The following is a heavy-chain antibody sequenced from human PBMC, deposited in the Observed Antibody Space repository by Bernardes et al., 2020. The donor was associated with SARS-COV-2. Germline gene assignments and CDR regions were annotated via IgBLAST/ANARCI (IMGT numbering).Heavy chain of an antibody. Sequence: SETLSLTCSVSGGDIMNSRSFWGWMRQPPGKKLEWIGSFYYSETTYYNPSLKSRVTISVDTSRNDFSLTLSSVTVADTAVYYCVRQQSSSSWHSDYWGRGILVTVPS. CDR3: VRQQSSSSWHSDY. CDR2: FYYSETT. V-gene: IGHV4-39*01. CDR1: GGDIMNSRSF. J-gene: IGHJ4*02. D-gene: IGHD6-13*01.